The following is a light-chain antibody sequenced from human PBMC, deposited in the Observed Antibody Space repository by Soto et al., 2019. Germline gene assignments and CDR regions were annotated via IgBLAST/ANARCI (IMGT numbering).Light chain of an antibody. CDR1: QSVSSY. V-gene: IGKV3-20*01. J-gene: IGKJ1*01. Sequence: EIVLTQSLATLSLSPGERATLSCRASQSVSSYLAWYQQKPGQAPRLRIYDASTRATGIPARFSGSVSGTDFTLTISRLEPEDFAVFYCQQYGSSLPWTFGQGTKVDIK. CDR2: DAS. CDR3: QQYGSSLPWT.